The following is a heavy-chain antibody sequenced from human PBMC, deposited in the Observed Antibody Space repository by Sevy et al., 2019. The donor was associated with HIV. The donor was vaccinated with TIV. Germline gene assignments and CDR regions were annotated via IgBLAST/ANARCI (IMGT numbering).Heavy chain of an antibody. J-gene: IGHJ1*01. D-gene: IGHD1-1*01. CDR2: IRYDGSNK. Sequence: GGSLRLSCAASGFTFSTYDMHWVRQAPGKGLEWVAYIRYDGSNKYYADSVRGRFTISRDNSKNTLYLQMNSLRAEDTAVYYCALERLSSDVAEYFQNWGQGTLVTVSS. CDR3: ALERLSSDVAEYFQN. V-gene: IGHV3-30*02. CDR1: GFTFSTYD.